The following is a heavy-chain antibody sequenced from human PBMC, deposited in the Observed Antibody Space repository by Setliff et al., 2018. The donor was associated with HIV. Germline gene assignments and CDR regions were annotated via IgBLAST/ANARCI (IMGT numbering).Heavy chain of an antibody. J-gene: IGHJ4*02. V-gene: IGHV3-7*03. D-gene: IGHD3-10*01. CDR3: ARDQHYDSGSYPHY. CDR1: GFSFSNYW. Sequence: PGGSLRLSCAAAGFSFSNYWMSWVRQAPGKGLEWVANIKEDGSEKYYVDSVKGRFTISRNNTKKLLFLQLNSLRGEDTATYYCARDQHYDSGSYPHYWGQGALVTVSS. CDR2: IKEDGSEK.